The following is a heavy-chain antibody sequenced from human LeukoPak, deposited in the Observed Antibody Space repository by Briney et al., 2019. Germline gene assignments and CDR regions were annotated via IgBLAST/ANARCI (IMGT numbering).Heavy chain of an antibody. J-gene: IGHJ4*02. CDR1: GFTFSSYW. Sequence: GGSLRLSCAASGFTFSSYWMSWVRQAPGKGLEWVANIKSDGSGEDYVDSVRGRFTVSRDNAKNSLYLQLNSLRVEDTAVYYCARATYFYDGGLFWGPNSSHRSHYCDYWGQGTLVIVSS. CDR2: IKSDGSGE. CDR3: ARATYFYDGGLFWGPNSSHRSHYCDY. D-gene: IGHD3-22*01. V-gene: IGHV3-7*01.